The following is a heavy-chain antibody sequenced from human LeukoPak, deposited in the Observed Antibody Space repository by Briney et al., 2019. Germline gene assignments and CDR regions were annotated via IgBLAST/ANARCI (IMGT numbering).Heavy chain of an antibody. Sequence: GASVKVSCKASGYTFTSYDINWVRQATGQGLEWMGWMNPNSGNTGYAQKFQGRVTMTRNTSISTAYVELSSLRSEDTAGYYCARSLVPAAADEFDYWGQGTLVTVSS. J-gene: IGHJ4*02. D-gene: IGHD2-2*01. CDR1: GYTFTSYD. CDR2: MNPNSGNT. V-gene: IGHV1-8*01. CDR3: ARSLVPAAADEFDY.